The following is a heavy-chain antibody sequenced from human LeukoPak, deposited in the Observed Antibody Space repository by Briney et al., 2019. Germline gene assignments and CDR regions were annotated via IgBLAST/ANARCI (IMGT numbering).Heavy chain of an antibody. Sequence: GGSLRLSCEASGFTFSSYWMHWVRQVPGKGLVWVSRIDSDGSSTNYVDSVKGRFTISRDNAKNTLYLQMNSLRFEDTAVYYCTRGAMGARAFDSWGQGTLVTVSS. CDR2: IDSDGSST. CDR3: TRGAMGARAFDS. J-gene: IGHJ5*01. V-gene: IGHV3-74*01. D-gene: IGHD2-8*01. CDR1: GFTFSSYW.